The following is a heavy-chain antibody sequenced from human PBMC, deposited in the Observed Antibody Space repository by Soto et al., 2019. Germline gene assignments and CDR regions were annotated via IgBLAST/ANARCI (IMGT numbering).Heavy chain of an antibody. CDR2: IYHSGSA. D-gene: IGHD3-10*01. Sequence: SETLSLTCAVSSFSISSGYNWGCIRQSPGKGLEWIASIYHSGSAYYRPSLESRVTISVDTSKNQFSLNLVSVTAADTAVYYCAREWAEMIRGVPSRRPGYFDYWGQGALVTVSS. CDR1: SFSISSGYN. CDR3: AREWAEMIRGVPSRRPGYFDY. V-gene: IGHV4-38-2*02. J-gene: IGHJ4*02.